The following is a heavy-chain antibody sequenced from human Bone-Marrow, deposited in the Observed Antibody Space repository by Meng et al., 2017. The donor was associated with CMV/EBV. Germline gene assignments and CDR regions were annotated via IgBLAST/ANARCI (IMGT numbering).Heavy chain of an antibody. J-gene: IGHJ4*02. CDR2: ISSSSSYI. D-gene: IGHD1-26*01. CDR1: GFTFSDYS. CDR3: ACLNSETYGDRDHLDY. Sequence: GESLKISCAASGFTFSDYSMNWVRQAPGKGLEWVSSISSSSSYIYYADSVKGRFTISRDNAKDTLYLQMNTLRAEDTAIYYCACLNSETYGDRDHLDYWGQGTLVTVSS. V-gene: IGHV3-21*01.